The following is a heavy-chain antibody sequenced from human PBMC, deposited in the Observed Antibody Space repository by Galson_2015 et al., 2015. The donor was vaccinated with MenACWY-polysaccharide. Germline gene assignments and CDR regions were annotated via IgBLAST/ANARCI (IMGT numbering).Heavy chain of an antibody. J-gene: IGHJ4*02. Sequence: SLRLSCAASGFTFDDYATHWVRQAPGKGLEWVSGISWNSDIIGYADSVKGRFTISRDSAKNSLYLQMNSLRPEDTALYYCAKGYLYSKSPVDHWGQGTLVTVSS. D-gene: IGHD6-13*01. V-gene: IGHV3-9*01. CDR2: ISWNSDII. CDR1: GFTFDDYA. CDR3: AKGYLYSKSPVDH.